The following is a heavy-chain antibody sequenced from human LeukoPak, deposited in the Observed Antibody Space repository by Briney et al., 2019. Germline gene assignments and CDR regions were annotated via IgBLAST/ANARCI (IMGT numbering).Heavy chain of an antibody. CDR3: ATVRGSDWYMDY. CDR1: GFTVSSNY. V-gene: IGHV3-53*01. J-gene: IGHJ4*02. CDR2: IYSGGST. D-gene: IGHD6-19*01. Sequence: GGSLRLSCAASGFTVSSNYMSWVRQAPGKGLEWVSVIYSGGSTSYADSVKGRFTISRDNSKNTLYLQMNSLRAEDTAVYYCATVRGSDWYMDYWGQGTLVTVSS.